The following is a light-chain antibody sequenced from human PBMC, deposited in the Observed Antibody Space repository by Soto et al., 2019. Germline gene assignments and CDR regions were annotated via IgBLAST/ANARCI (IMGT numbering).Light chain of an antibody. CDR1: SSDVGGYNY. CDR3: CSYAGSYTLV. J-gene: IGLJ2*01. CDR2: DVS. Sequence: QSVLTQPRSVSGSPGQSDTISYTGTSSDVGGYNYVSWYQQHPGKAPKLMIYDVSKRPSGVPDRFSGSKSGNTASLTISGLQAEDEADYYCCSYAGSYTLVFGGGTKVTVL. V-gene: IGLV2-11*01.